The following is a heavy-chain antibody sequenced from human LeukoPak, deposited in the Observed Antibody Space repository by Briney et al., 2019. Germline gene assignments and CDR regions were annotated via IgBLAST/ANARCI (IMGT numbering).Heavy chain of an antibody. D-gene: IGHD3-10*01. CDR3: AKEGVTPFDY. CDR1: RFTFSSYA. Sequence: GGSLRLSCAASRFTFSSYAMSWVRQAPGKGLEWVSAISRSGNNTYYTDSVRGRFTISRDNSKHTLYLQMNSLRAEDTALYYCAKEGVTPFDYWGQGTLVTVSS. J-gene: IGHJ4*02. V-gene: IGHV3-23*01. CDR2: ISRSGNNT.